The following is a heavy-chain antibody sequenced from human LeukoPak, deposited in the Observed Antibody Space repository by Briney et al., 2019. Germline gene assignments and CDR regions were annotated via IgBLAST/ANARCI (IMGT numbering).Heavy chain of an antibody. Sequence: GGSLRLSCALSGFSFSGFHMNWVRQAPGKGLGWVSYINTSSGIIYYADSVKGQFTISRDNAKNSLYLQMNSLRAEDTAVYHCARGGSMGSYNIDYWGQGALVTLSS. V-gene: IGHV3-48*04. D-gene: IGHD1-1*01. CDR1: GFSFSGFH. CDR2: INTSSGII. CDR3: ARGGSMGSYNIDY. J-gene: IGHJ4*02.